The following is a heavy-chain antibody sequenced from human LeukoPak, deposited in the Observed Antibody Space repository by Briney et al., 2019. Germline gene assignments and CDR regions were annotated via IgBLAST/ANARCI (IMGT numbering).Heavy chain of an antibody. Sequence: ASVKVSCKASGGTFSSYAISWVRQAPGQGLEWMGGIIPIFGTANYAQKFQGRVTITTDESTSTAYMELSSLRSEDTAVYYCAFSYGSSPPKFDYWGQGTLVTVSS. CDR2: IIPIFGTA. V-gene: IGHV1-69*05. CDR3: AFSYGSSPPKFDY. D-gene: IGHD5-18*01. J-gene: IGHJ4*02. CDR1: GGTFSSYA.